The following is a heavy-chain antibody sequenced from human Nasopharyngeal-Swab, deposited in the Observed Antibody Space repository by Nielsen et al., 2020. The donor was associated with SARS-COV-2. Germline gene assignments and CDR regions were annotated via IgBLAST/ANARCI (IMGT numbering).Heavy chain of an antibody. CDR3: ARDGLQPPFDY. CDR2: ISSSSSCI. V-gene: IGHV3-21*01. CDR1: GFTFSSYS. J-gene: IGHJ4*02. Sequence: GESLKISCAASGFTFSSYSMNWVRQAPGKGLEWVSSISSSSSCIYYADSVKGRFTISRDNAKNSLYLQMNSLRAEDTAVYYCARDGLQPPFDYWGQGTLVTVSS.